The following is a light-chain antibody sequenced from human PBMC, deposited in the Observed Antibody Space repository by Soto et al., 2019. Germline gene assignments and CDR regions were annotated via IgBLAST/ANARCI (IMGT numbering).Light chain of an antibody. Sequence: EIVLTQSPGTLSSSPGERATLSCRASQSVSSSYLAWYQQKPGQAPRLLIYGASTSATGIPDRFSGSGSGTDFNLTISRLEPEDFAVYYCQLYDNSLYTFGQGTNLDIK. CDR2: GAS. V-gene: IGKV3-20*01. CDR3: QLYDNSLYT. CDR1: QSVSSSY. J-gene: IGKJ2*01.